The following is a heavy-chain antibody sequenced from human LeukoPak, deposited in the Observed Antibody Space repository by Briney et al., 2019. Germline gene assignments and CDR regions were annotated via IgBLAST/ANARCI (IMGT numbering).Heavy chain of an antibody. CDR2: VNSDGSGT. D-gene: IGHD3-16*01. CDR3: VCLGLGGLSLD. V-gene: IGHV3-74*01. J-gene: IGHJ4*02. Sequence: GGSLRLSCAASGVTFSRYSMHWVRQAPGKGLVWVSHVNSDGSGTDYADSVKGRFTISRDNAKNTLYLQMNSLRVEDTAVYYCVCLGLGGLSLDWGQGTLVTVSS. CDR1: GVTFSRYS.